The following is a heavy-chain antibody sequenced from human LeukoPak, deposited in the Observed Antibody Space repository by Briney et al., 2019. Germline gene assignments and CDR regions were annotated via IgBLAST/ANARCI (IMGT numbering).Heavy chain of an antibody. V-gene: IGHV3-9*01. CDR2: ISWNSGSI. CDR1: GFTFDDYA. CDR3: ARVFSFGDCSGGSCYSGNDAFDI. J-gene: IGHJ3*02. D-gene: IGHD2-15*01. Sequence: GGSLRLSCAASGFTFDDYAMHWVRQAPGKGLEWVSGISWNSGSIGYADSVKGRFTISRDNAKNSLYLQMNSLRAEDTALYYCARVFSFGDCSGGSCYSGNDAFDIWGQGTMVTVSS.